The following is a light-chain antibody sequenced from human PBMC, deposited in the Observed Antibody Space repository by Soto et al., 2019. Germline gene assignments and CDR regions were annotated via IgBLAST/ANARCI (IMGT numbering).Light chain of an antibody. CDR1: QGIGVY. CDR3: QKYNSAPLT. V-gene: IGKV1-27*01. CDR2: AAS. Sequence: DIQMTQSPSSLSASLGDRVTITCRASQGIGVYLAWFQQKPGKVPKLLIYAASTLQSGVPSRFSGSVSGTDFTLTISSLQPEDFATYYCQKYNSAPLTVGGGTKVEIK. J-gene: IGKJ4*01.